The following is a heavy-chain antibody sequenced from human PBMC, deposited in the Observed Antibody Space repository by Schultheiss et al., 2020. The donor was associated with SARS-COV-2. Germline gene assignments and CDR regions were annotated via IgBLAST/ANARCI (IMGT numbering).Heavy chain of an antibody. V-gene: IGHV4-59*10. CDR1: GGSFSGYY. J-gene: IGHJ6*03. Sequence: SETLSLTCAVYGGSFSGYYWSWIRQPAGKGLEWIGRIYYSGSTYYNPSLKSRVTISVDTSKNQFSLKLSSVTAADTAVYYCARGYCSSTSCYGAKYYYMDVWGKGTTVTVSS. D-gene: IGHD2-2*01. CDR3: ARGYCSSTSCYGAKYYYMDV. CDR2: IYYSGST.